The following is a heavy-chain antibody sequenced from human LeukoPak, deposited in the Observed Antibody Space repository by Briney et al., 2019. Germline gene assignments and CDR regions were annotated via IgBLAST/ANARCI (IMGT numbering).Heavy chain of an antibody. Sequence: GASVKVSCKASGYAFTCYYMHWVRQAPGQGLEWMGWINPNSGGTNYAQKFQGRVTMTRDTSISTAYMELSRLRSDDTAVYYCARDLGYYDFWSGQRNQYYFDYWGQGTLVTVSS. CDR2: INPNSGGT. D-gene: IGHD3-3*01. V-gene: IGHV1-2*02. J-gene: IGHJ4*02. CDR3: ARDLGYYDFWSGQRNQYYFDY. CDR1: GYAFTCYY.